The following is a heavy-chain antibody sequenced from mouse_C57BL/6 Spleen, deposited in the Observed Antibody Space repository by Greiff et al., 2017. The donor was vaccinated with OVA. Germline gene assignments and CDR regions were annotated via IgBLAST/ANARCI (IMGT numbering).Heavy chain of an antibody. D-gene: IGHD2-1*01. CDR1: GFTFSDYG. J-gene: IGHJ2*01. CDR2: ISSGSSTI. V-gene: IGHV5-17*01. CDR3: ARTSYGNRGYDFDY. Sequence: EVQGVESGGGLVKPGGSLKLSCAASGFTFSDYGMHWVRQAPEKGLEWVAYISSGSSTIYYADTVKGRFTISRDNAKNTLFLQMTSLRSEDTAMYYCARTSYGNRGYDFDYWGQGTTLTVSS.